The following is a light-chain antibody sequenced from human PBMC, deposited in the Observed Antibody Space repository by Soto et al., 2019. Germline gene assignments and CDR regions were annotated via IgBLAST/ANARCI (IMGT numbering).Light chain of an antibody. V-gene: IGLV2-8*01. CDR2: EVS. Sequence: QSALTQSPSASGSPGQSVTISCTGTSSDVGNNKYVSWYQQHPGKAPKLMIYEVSKRPSGVPDRFSGSKSGNTASLTVSGLQAEDEADYYCSSYAGSNNGVFGGGTKLTVL. CDR1: SSDVGNNKY. J-gene: IGLJ3*02. CDR3: SSYAGSNNGV.